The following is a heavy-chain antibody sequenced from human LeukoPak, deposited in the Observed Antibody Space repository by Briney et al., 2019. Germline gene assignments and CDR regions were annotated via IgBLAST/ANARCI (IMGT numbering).Heavy chain of an antibody. CDR3: ARDVEVSSSWYDY. CDR2: ISSSGSTI. J-gene: IGHJ4*02. V-gene: IGHV3-11*04. Sequence: GGSLRLSCAASGFTFSDYYMSWIRQAPGKGLEWVSYISSSGSTIYYADSVKGRFTISRDNAKNSLYLQMNSLRAEDTAVYYCARDVEVSSSWYDYWGQGTLVTVSS. CDR1: GFTFSDYY. D-gene: IGHD6-13*01.